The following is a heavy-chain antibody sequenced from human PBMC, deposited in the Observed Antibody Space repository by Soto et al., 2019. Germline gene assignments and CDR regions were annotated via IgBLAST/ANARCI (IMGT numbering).Heavy chain of an antibody. CDR1: GDSVSSNSAA. V-gene: IGHV6-1*01. J-gene: IGHJ6*02. Sequence: SQTLSLTCAISGDSVSSNSAAWNWIRQSPSRGLEWLGRTYYRSKWYNDYAVSVKSRITINPDTSKNQFSLQLNSVTPEDTAVYYCASGYSSSHLSHYYYGMDVWGQGATVTVSS. CDR3: ASGYSSSHLSHYYYGMDV. CDR2: TYYRSKWYN. D-gene: IGHD6-6*01.